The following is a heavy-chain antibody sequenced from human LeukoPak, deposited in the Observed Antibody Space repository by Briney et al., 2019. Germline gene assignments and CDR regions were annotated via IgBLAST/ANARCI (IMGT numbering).Heavy chain of an antibody. J-gene: IGHJ3*02. D-gene: IGHD4-17*01. CDR3: ARDYDYGDYASAFDI. CDR2: ISTTGSSI. Sequence: GGSLRLSCAASGFTFSNYYMSWIRQAPGKGLEWVSHISTTGSSIYYADSVKGRFTISRDNAKNSLDLQMNSLRAEDTAVYYCARDYDYGDYASAFDIWGQGTMVTVSS. V-gene: IGHV3-11*04. CDR1: GFTFSNYY.